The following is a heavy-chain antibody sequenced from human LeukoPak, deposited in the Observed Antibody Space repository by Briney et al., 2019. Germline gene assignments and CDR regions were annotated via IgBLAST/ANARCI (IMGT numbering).Heavy chain of an antibody. CDR1: GFTFSSYG. Sequence: GGSLRLSCAASGFTFSSYGMHWVRQAPGKGLEWVAVIWYDGSNKYYADSVKGRFTISRDNSKNTLYLQMNSLRSEDTAVYYCARPNTYYYDSSGSRARHDAFDIWGQGTMVTVSS. CDR3: ARPNTYYYDSSGSRARHDAFDI. V-gene: IGHV3-33*01. CDR2: IWYDGSNK. D-gene: IGHD3-22*01. J-gene: IGHJ3*02.